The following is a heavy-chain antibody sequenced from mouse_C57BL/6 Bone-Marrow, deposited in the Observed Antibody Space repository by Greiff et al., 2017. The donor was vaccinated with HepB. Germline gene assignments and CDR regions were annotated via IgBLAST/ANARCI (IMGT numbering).Heavy chain of an antibody. Sequence: EVQVVESGGGLVKPGGSLKLSCAASGFTFNYFAMSWVRQTPDKRLEWVASISSGGKTYFSDSVKGRFIVSRDNARNVLYLQMTSLRSEDTAMYYCARRYGDDNAYWYFDVWGAGTTVTVSS. CDR2: ISSGGKT. J-gene: IGHJ1*01. CDR1: GFTFNYFA. V-gene: IGHV5-6-5*01. D-gene: IGHD1-1*01. CDR3: ARRYGDDNAYWYFDV.